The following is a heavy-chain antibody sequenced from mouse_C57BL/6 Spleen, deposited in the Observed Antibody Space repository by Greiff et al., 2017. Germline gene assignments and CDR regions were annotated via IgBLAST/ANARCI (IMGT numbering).Heavy chain of an antibody. CDR2: IYPSDSET. J-gene: IGHJ4*01. CDR3: ARWSAMDY. V-gene: IGHV1-61*01. Sequence: QVQLQQPGAELVRPGSSVKLSCKASGYTFTSYWMDWVKQRPGQGLEWIGNIYPSDSETHYNQKFKDKATLTVDKSSSTAYMQLSSLTSEDSAVXYCARWSAMDYWGQGTAVTVSS. CDR1: GYTFTSYW.